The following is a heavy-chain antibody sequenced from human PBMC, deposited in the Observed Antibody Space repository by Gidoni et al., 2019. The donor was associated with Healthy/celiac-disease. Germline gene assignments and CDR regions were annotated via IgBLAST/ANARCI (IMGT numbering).Heavy chain of an antibody. D-gene: IGHD5-12*01. CDR3: ARDRLSYYYYYGMDV. Sequence: EVPLVESGGGLVQPGWSLRLSCAASGFTFSSYEMNWVRQAPGKGLEWVSYISSSGSTIYYADYVKGRFTISRDNAKNSLYLQMNSLRAEDTAVYYCARDRLSYYYYYGMDVWGQGTTVTVSS. CDR2: ISSSGSTI. J-gene: IGHJ6*02. CDR1: GFTFSSYE. V-gene: IGHV3-48*03.